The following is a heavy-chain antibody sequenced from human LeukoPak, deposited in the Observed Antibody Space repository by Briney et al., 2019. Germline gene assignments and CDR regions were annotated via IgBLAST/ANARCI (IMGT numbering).Heavy chain of an antibody. CDR1: GGSISSSSYY. Sequence: SETLSLTCTVSGGSISSSSYYWGWIRQPPGKGLEWIGSIYYSGSTYYNPSLKSRVTISVDTSKNQFSLKLSSVTAADTAVYYCARGGRFAAAANFDYWGQETLVTVSS. CDR3: ARGGRFAAAANFDY. V-gene: IGHV4-39*07. J-gene: IGHJ4*02. D-gene: IGHD6-13*01. CDR2: IYYSGST.